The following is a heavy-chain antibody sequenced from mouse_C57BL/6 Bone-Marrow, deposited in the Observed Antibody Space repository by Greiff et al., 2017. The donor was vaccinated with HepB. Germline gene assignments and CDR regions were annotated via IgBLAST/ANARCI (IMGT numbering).Heavy chain of an antibody. Sequence: VQLQQSGAELVRPGSSVKISCKASGYAFSNYWMNWVKQRPGKGLEWIGQIYPGDGDSNHNGKFKGKATLTADKSSSAAYMQLSSLTSEDSAVYFCARGARATGFDSWGQGTTLTVSA. V-gene: IGHV1-80*01. CDR3: ARGARATGFDS. CDR1: GYAFSNYW. D-gene: IGHD3-1*01. J-gene: IGHJ2*01. CDR2: IYPGDGDS.